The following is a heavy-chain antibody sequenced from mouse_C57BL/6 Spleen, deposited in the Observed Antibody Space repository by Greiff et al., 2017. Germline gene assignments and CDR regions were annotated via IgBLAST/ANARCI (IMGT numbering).Heavy chain of an antibody. V-gene: IGHV1-52*01. CDR3: ARGNYGSSNWYFDV. CDR1: GYTFTSYW. D-gene: IGHD1-1*01. J-gene: IGHJ1*03. Sequence: QVQLQQPGAELVRPGSSVKLSCKASGYTFTSYWMHWVKLRPIQGLEWIGNIDPSDSETHYNQKFKDKATLTVDKSSSTAYMQLSSLTSEDSAVYYCARGNYGSSNWYFDVWGTGTTVTVSS. CDR2: IDPSDSET.